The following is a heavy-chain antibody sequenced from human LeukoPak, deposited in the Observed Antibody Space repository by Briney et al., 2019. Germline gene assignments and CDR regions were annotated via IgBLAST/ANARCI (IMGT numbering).Heavy chain of an antibody. D-gene: IGHD3-10*01. CDR2: ISTDGRST. V-gene: IGHV3-74*01. Sequence: GGSLRLSCEAPGFTFSGHWMHWVRHAPGKGLVWVSRISTDGRSTNNADSVEGRFTISRDNAKNKLYLQMNSLRADVTAIYYCARDQVVGSGSNRPWGQGTLVTVSS. J-gene: IGHJ5*02. CDR3: ARDQVVGSGSNRP. CDR1: GFTFSGHW.